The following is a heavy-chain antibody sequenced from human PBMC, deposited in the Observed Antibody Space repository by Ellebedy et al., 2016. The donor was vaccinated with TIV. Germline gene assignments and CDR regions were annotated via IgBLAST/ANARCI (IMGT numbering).Heavy chain of an antibody. CDR1: GFTFSDYY. Sequence: GESLKISCAASGFTFSDYYMSWIRQAPGKGLEWVSYISSSGRTVYYADSVKGRFTISRDNAKNLLYLQMNSLRAEDTAVYYCARDARFIDQQHNWFDPWGQGTLVTVSS. D-gene: IGHD6-13*01. CDR3: ARDARFIDQQHNWFDP. J-gene: IGHJ5*02. CDR2: ISSSGRTV. V-gene: IGHV3-11*01.